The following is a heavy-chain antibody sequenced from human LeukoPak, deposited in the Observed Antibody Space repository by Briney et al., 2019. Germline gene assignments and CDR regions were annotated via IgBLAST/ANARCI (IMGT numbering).Heavy chain of an antibody. J-gene: IGHJ4*02. V-gene: IGHV4-59*01. D-gene: IGHD5-18*01. CDR2: IYYSGST. CDR3: ARAFGYSYCSYFDY. CDR1: GGSISSYY. Sequence: PSETLSLTCTVSGGSISSYYWSWIRRPPGKGLEWIGYIYYSGSTNYNPSLKSRVTISVDTSKNQFSLKLSSVTAADTAVYYCARAFGYSYCSYFDYWGQGTLVTVSS.